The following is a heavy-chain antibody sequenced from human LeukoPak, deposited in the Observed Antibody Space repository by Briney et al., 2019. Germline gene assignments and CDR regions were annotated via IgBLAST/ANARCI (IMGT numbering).Heavy chain of an antibody. Sequence: PGGPLRLPCAASGFSLRSFGMSGPRRAPGKGREGFSPITSNGCTTYYAGSVQGRFTISRDNSNNMLYLQMNSLTAEDTAMYYCARLNGPAIISFGGATWFDPWGQGTLVTVSS. V-gene: IGHV3-23*01. CDR1: GFSLRSFG. J-gene: IGHJ5*02. CDR2: ITSNGCTT. CDR3: ARLNGPAIISFGGATWFDP. D-gene: IGHD3-16*01.